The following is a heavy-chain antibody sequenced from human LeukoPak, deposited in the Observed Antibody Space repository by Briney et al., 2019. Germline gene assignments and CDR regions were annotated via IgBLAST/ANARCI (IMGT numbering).Heavy chain of an antibody. J-gene: IGHJ6*03. CDR3: ARYGSGSYEYYYYYYMDV. CDR1: GFTFSSYN. CDR2: ISSSSSTI. V-gene: IGHV3-48*01. D-gene: IGHD3-10*01. Sequence: GGSLRLSCAASGFTFSSYNMNWVRQAPGKGLEWVSYISSSSSTIYYADSVKGRFTISRDNAKNSLYLQMNSLRAEDTAVYYCARYGSGSYEYYYYYYMDVWGKGTTVTVSS.